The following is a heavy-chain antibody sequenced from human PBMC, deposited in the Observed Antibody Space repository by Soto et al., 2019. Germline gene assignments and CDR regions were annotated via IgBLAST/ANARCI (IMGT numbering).Heavy chain of an antibody. J-gene: IGHJ3*02. Sequence: EVQLVESGGGLVQPGRSLRLSCAASGFTFDDYAMHWVRQAPGKGLEWVSGISWNSGSIGSADSVKGRFTISRDNAKNCLYLQMNSLRAEDTALYYCAKDRGYSGYHLFLHAFDIWGQGTMVTVSS. CDR2: ISWNSGSI. CDR3: AKDRGYSGYHLFLHAFDI. CDR1: GFTFDDYA. D-gene: IGHD5-12*01. V-gene: IGHV3-9*01.